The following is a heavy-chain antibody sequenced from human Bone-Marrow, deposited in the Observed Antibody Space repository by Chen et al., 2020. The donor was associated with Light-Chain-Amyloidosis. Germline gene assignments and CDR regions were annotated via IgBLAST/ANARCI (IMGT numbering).Heavy chain of an antibody. J-gene: IGHJ4*02. CDR3: ARRRDGYNFDY. CDR2: IYPDYSDA. D-gene: IGHD5-12*01. V-gene: IGHV5-51*01. Sequence: EVQLEQSGPEVKTPGESLKISCKGSGYTFPNYWIGWVRQMPGKGLEWMGVIYPDYSDARYSPSFEGQVTISADKSITTAYLQWRSLKASDTAMYYCARRRDGYNFDYWGQGTLVTVSS. CDR1: GYTFPNYW.